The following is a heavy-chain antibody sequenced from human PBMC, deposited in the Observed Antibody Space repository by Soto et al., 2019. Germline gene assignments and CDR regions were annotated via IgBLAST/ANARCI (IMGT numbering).Heavy chain of an antibody. CDR2: IIPIFGTA. CDR1: GGTFSSYA. J-gene: IGHJ5*02. CDR3: ARDRKGGNWFDP. V-gene: IGHV1-69*12. Sequence: QVQLVQSGAEVKKPGSSVKVSCKASGGTFSSYAISWVRQAPGQGLEWMGGIIPIFGTANYAQKFQGRVTIXAXASTSTAYMELSSLRSEDTAVYYCARDRKGGNWFDPWGQGTLVTVSS.